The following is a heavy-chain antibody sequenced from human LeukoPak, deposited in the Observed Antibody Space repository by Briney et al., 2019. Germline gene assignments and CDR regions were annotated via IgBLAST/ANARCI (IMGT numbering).Heavy chain of an antibody. CDR1: GFTFKNYA. CDR2: ISGSGRGDST. D-gene: IGHD1-26*01. J-gene: IGHJ4*02. Sequence: GGSLRLSCAASGFTFKNYAMSWVRQAPGKGLEWVSAISGSGRGDSTYYAASVKGRFTISRGNSKNTLYLQMNSLRAEDTAVYSCAKEGHSVVGDTITYWGQGTPVTVSS. CDR3: AKEGHSVVGDTITY. V-gene: IGHV3-23*01.